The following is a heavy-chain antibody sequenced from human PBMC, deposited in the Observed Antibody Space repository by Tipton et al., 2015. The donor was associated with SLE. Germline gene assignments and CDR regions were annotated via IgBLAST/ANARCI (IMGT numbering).Heavy chain of an antibody. CDR2: IYYSGST. D-gene: IGHD2-15*01. J-gene: IGHJ4*02. V-gene: IGHV4-39*07. Sequence: TLSLTCTVSGGSISSSSYYWDWIRQHPGEGLEWIGSIYYSGSTYYNPSLKSRVTISVDTSKNKFSLKLSSVTAADTAVHYCARHVYCSGGSCYSGDYFDYWGQGTLVTVSS. CDR3: ARHVYCSGGSCYSGDYFDY. CDR1: GGSISSSSYY.